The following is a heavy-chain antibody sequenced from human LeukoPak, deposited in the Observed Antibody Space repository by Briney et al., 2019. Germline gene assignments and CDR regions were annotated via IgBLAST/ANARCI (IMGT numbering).Heavy chain of an antibody. CDR2: IIPIFGTA. CDR1: GGTFSSYA. CDR3: AREPSPQYYYDSSGLDI. J-gene: IGHJ3*02. Sequence: ASVKVSCKASGGTFSSYAISWVRQAPGQGLEWMGGIIPIFGTANYAQKFQGRVTITADKSTSTAYMELSSLRSEDTAVYYCAREPSPQYYYDSSGLDIWGQGTMVTVSS. D-gene: IGHD3-22*01. V-gene: IGHV1-69*06.